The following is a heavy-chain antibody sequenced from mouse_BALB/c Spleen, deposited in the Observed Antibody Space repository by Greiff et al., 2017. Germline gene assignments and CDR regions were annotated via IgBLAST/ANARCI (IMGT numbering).Heavy chain of an antibody. CDR1: GFTFSSFG. J-gene: IGHJ3*01. CDR2: ISSGSSTI. Sequence: EVHLVESGGGLVQPGGSRKLSCAASGFTFSSFGMHWVRQAPEKGLEWVAYISSGSSTIYYADTVKGRFTISRDNPKNTLFLQMTSLRSEDTAMYYCAREGYDGNFAYWGQGTLVTVSA. CDR3: AREGYDGNFAY. D-gene: IGHD2-14*01. V-gene: IGHV5-17*02.